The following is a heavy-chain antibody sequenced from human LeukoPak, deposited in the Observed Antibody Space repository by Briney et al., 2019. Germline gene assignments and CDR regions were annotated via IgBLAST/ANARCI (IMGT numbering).Heavy chain of an antibody. CDR3: ARDKANDAFDI. Sequence: SETLSLTCTVSGGSISSSSYYWGWIRQPPGKGLEWIGSIYYSGSTYYNPSLKSRVTISVDTSKNQFSLKLSSVTAADTAVYYCARDKANDAFDISGQGTMVTVSS. V-gene: IGHV4-39*07. CDR2: IYYSGST. J-gene: IGHJ3*02. CDR1: GGSISSSSYY.